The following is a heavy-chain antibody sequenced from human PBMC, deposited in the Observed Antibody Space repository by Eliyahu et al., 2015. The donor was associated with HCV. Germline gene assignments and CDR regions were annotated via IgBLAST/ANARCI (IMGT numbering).Heavy chain of an antibody. Sequence: QVTLRESGPALVKPTQTLTLTCTXSGFSLSTSGMCVSWIRQPPGKALEWLALIDWDDDKYYSTSLKTRLTISKDTSKNQVVLTMTNMDPVDTATYYCARIALGHSSGWYGVDYWGQGTLVTVSS. CDR2: IDWDDDK. J-gene: IGHJ4*02. D-gene: IGHD6-19*01. CDR3: ARIALGHSSGWYGVDY. CDR1: GFSLSTSGMC. V-gene: IGHV2-70*01.